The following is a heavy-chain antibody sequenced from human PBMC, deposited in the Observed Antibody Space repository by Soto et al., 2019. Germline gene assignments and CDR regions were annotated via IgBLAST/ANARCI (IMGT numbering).Heavy chain of an antibody. D-gene: IGHD3-3*01. V-gene: IGHV4-30-4*01. CDR1: GDSVSSVGFH. J-gene: IGHJ4*02. CDR2: MYNGGST. Sequence: PSETLSLTCTVSGDSVSSVGFHWAWLRRPPGKGLEWIGYMYNGGSTYYRPSLESRMHMSRDATRHHYSLRLTSVTAADTAVYFCARAPVGLDTISYFDYWGQGKLVTVSS. CDR3: ARAPVGLDTISYFDY.